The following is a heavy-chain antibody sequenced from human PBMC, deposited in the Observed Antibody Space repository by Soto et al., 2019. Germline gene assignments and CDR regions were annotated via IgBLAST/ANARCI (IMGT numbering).Heavy chain of an antibody. CDR1: GFTVSSHY. CDR3: SRDDVYCSGGSRYGVPMDV. Sequence: EVQLVESGGDLVQPGGSLRLSCAASGFTVSSHYMNWVRQAPGKGLEWVSLIQSGGSTFYADSVKGRFTISRDNSKNTLFLQMNSLRVEDTTMYYCSRDDVYCSGGSRYGVPMDVWGRWTTVTVSS. D-gene: IGHD2-15*01. J-gene: IGHJ6*03. CDR2: IQSGGST. V-gene: IGHV3-66*01.